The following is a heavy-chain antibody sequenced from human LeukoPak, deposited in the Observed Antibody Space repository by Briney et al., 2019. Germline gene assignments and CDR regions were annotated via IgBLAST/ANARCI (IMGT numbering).Heavy chain of an antibody. V-gene: IGHV3-74*01. CDR1: GFTFSSYW. J-gene: IGHJ4*02. Sequence: PGESLRLSCAASGFTFSSYWMHWVRQAPGEGLVWVSRINSDGSSTSYADSVKGRFTISRDNAKNTLYLQMNSLRAEDTAVYYCAREWEYQLPFDYWGQGTLVTVSS. CDR2: INSDGSST. D-gene: IGHD2-2*01. CDR3: AREWEYQLPFDY.